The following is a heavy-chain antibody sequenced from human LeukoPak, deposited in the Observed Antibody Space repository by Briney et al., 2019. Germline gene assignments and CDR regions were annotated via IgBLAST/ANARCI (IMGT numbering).Heavy chain of an antibody. CDR2: INPSGGST. D-gene: IGHD2-2*01. V-gene: IGHV1-46*01. CDR1: GYTFSDYY. Sequence: ASVKVSCKASGYTFSDYYIHWVRQAPGQGLEWMGMINPSGGSTSYAQKFQGRVTMTRDTSTSTVYMDLNSLRSEDTAVYFCARSIRGCSSTLCYEDYWGQGTLVTVSS. J-gene: IGHJ4*02. CDR3: ARSIRGCSSTLCYEDY.